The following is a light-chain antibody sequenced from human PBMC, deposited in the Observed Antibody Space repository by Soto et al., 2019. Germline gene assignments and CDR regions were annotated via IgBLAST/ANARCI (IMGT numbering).Light chain of an antibody. J-gene: IGKJ1*01. V-gene: IGKV2-30*01. Sequence: DVVLTQSPLSLPVTLGQPASVSCRSSQRLLFIYGNTYLNCFHQRPGQSPRRVIYKVSNRDSGVPDRFSGSGAGTDFTLKISRVESEDVGVYYCMQGTNWRTFGQGTKVDIK. CDR3: MQGTNWRT. CDR2: KVS. CDR1: QRLLFIYGNTY.